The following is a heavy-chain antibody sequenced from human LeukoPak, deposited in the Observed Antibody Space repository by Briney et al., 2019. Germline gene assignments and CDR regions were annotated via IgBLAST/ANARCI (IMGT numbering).Heavy chain of an antibody. CDR1: GGTFSSYA. CDR2: IIPIFGTA. J-gene: IGHJ5*02. V-gene: IGHV1-69*05. D-gene: IGHD5-12*01. Sequence: SVKVSCKASGGTFSSYAISWVRQAPGQGLEWMGGIIPIFGTANYAQKFQGRVTITTDESTSTAYMELSSMRSEDTAVYYCATTAVLDSGYDSRSFDPWGQGTLVTVSS. CDR3: ATTAVLDSGYDSRSFDP.